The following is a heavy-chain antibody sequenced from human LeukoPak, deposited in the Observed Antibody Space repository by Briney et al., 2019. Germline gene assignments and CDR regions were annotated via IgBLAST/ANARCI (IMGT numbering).Heavy chain of an antibody. V-gene: IGHV3-23*01. J-gene: IGHJ4*02. D-gene: IGHD2-2*01. CDR3: AKGYSSTSYCLDY. Sequence: GESLRLSCIASGFTFSSYTMSWVRRAPGKGLEWVSSINGGGDSATYADSVKGRFTISRDNSRNTVFLQVNSLRAEDTAVYYCAKGYSSTSYCLDYWGQGTLVTVSS. CDR1: GFTFSSYT. CDR2: INGGGDSA.